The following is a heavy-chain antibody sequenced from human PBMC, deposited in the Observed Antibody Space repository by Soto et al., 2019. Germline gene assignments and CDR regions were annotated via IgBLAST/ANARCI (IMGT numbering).Heavy chain of an antibody. J-gene: IGHJ4*02. Sequence: QIQLVQSEAEVKKPGASVKVSCKASGYTFSSFGFSWMRQAPGQGLEWMGWIYIDDTKYAQNFQGRVTMTTDTSASTVYMELRSLRSDDTAVYYCARDRDWNLDYWGQGTPVTVSS. CDR3: ARDRDWNLDY. CDR1: GYTFSSFG. CDR2: IYIDDT. D-gene: IGHD1-1*01. V-gene: IGHV1-18*01.